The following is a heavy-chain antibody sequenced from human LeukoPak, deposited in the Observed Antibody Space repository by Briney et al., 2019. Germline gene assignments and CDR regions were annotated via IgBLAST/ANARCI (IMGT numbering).Heavy chain of an antibody. J-gene: IGHJ4*02. CDR3: ARGWGSYDLTYFDY. CDR1: EYTLTELS. V-gene: IGHV1-24*01. D-gene: IGHD1-26*01. Sequence: GASVKVSCKVSEYTLTELSMHWVRQAPGKGLEWMGGFDPEDGKTIYAQKFQGRVTITADKSTSTAYMELSSLRSEDTAVYYCARGWGSYDLTYFDYWGQGTLVTVSS. CDR2: FDPEDGKT.